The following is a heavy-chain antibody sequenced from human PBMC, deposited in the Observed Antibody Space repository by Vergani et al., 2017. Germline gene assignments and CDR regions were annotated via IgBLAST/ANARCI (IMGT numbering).Heavy chain of an antibody. Sequence: EVQLVESGGGLVQPGGSLRVSCAASGFTFSAYWMSWVRQAPGKGLEWVASIKQDGSERYYVDSVKGRFTISRDNAKNSLYLQMNSLRAEDTALYYCARGVKGASNYYYYYMDVWGKGTTVTVSS. CDR2: IKQDGSER. J-gene: IGHJ6*03. CDR3: ARGVKGASNYYYYYMDV. V-gene: IGHV3-7*03. D-gene: IGHD1-26*01. CDR1: GFTFSAYW.